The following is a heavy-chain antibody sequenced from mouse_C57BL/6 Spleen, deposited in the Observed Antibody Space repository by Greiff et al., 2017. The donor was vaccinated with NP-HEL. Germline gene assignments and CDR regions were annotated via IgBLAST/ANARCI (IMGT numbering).Heavy chain of an antibody. D-gene: IGHD1-1*01. J-gene: IGHJ3*01. CDR3: APYYNGSPFAY. CDR2: IYPGDGDT. V-gene: IGHV1-82*01. Sequence: VQLQESGPELVKPGASVKISCKASGYAFSSSWMNWVKQRPGKGLEWIGRIYPGDGDTNYNGKFKGKATLTADKSSSTAYMQLSSLTSEDSAVYFCAPYYNGSPFAYWGQGTLVTVSA. CDR1: GYAFSSSW.